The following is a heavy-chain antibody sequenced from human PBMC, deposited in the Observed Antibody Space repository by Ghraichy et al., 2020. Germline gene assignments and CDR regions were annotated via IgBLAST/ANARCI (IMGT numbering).Heavy chain of an antibody. Sequence: GGSLRLSCAASGFTFSSYDMHWVRQATGKGLEWVSAIGTAGDTYYPGSVKGRFTISRENAKNSLYLQMNSLRAGDTAVYYCARDRRTTGTSLGGYYYGMDVWGQGTTVTVSS. CDR2: IGTAGDT. CDR1: GFTFSSYD. V-gene: IGHV3-13*01. D-gene: IGHD1-1*01. J-gene: IGHJ6*02. CDR3: ARDRRTTGTSLGGYYYGMDV.